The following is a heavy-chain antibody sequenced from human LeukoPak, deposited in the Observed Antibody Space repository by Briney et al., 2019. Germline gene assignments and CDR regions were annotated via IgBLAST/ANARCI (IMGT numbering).Heavy chain of an antibody. CDR3: ARGPAWYFNY. Sequence: SETLSLTCTVSGGSISSYYWSWIRQPPGKGLQWIGYIYYSGSANYNPSLMCRAAISEDTSKNQVSLKLSSVTAADTAIYYCARGPAWYFNYWGQGTLVTVSS. CDR2: IYYSGSA. J-gene: IGHJ4*02. V-gene: IGHV4-59*01. CDR1: GGSISSYY.